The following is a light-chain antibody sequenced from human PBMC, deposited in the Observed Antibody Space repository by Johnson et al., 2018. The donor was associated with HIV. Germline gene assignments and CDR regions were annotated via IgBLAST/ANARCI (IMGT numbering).Light chain of an antibody. CDR1: SSNIENNY. CDR3: GTWDSSLSAGV. Sequence: QSVLTQPPSVSATPGQKVTISCSGSSSNIENNYVSWYQQLPETAPKLLIYENNKRPSGIPDRSSGSKSGTSATLGVTGLQTGDEADYFCGTWDSSLSAGVFGTGTKVTVL. V-gene: IGLV1-51*02. J-gene: IGLJ1*01. CDR2: ENN.